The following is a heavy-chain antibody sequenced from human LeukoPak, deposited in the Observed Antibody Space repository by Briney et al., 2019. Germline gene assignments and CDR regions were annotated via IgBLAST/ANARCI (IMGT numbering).Heavy chain of an antibody. CDR3: ARLKDDVTKLDY. Sequence: GGSLRLSCAASGFTFSTYWMSWVRQAPGKGLEWAANINQDGSQKRYLDSVQGRFTISRDNTKNSLFLQMNSLRAEDTAVYYCARLKDDVTKLDYWGQGTLVTVSS. V-gene: IGHV3-7*01. J-gene: IGHJ4*02. CDR1: GFTFSTYW. D-gene: IGHD2-8*01. CDR2: INQDGSQK.